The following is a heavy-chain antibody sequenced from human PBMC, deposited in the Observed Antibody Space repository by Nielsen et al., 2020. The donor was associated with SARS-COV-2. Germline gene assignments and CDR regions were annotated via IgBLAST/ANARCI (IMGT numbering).Heavy chain of an antibody. V-gene: IGHV1-18*04. D-gene: IGHD3-10*01. Sequence: ASVKVSCKASGYTFTGYYMHWVRQAPGQGLEWMGWISAYNGNTNYAQKLQGRVTMTTDTSTSTAYMELRSLRSDDTAVYYCAREPGSARNGMDVWGQGTTVTVSS. CDR3: AREPGSARNGMDV. CDR1: GYTFTGYY. CDR2: ISAYNGNT. J-gene: IGHJ6*02.